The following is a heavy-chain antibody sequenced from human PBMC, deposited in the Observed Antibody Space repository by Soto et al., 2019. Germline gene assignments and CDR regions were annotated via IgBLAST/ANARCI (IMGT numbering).Heavy chain of an antibody. CDR3: GHSYDILPGHGNWFDP. Sequence: QITLKESGPTLVKPTQTLTLTCTFSGFSLSTSGVGVGWIRQPPGKALEWLALIYWDDDKRYSPSLKSRLTITRDPPKNQVVLTISNMDPVDTATYYCGHSYDILPGHGNWFDPWGQGTLVTVSS. V-gene: IGHV2-5*02. CDR2: IYWDDDK. D-gene: IGHD3-9*01. CDR1: GFSLSTSGVG. J-gene: IGHJ5*02.